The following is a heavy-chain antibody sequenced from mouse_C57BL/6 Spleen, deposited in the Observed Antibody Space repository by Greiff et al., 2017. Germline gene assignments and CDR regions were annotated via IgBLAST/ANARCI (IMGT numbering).Heavy chain of an antibody. J-gene: IGHJ1*03. D-gene: IGHD1-1*01. CDR3: TTDYYGSRRDFDV. Sequence: VQLQQSGAELVRPGASVKLSCTASGFNIKDYYMHWVKQRPEQGLDWIGRIDPEDGDTEYAPKFQGKATMTADTNANTSYLQRSSLKSEDTAVYYCTTDYYGSRRDFDVWGTGTTVTVSS. CDR1: GFNIKDYY. CDR2: IDPEDGDT. V-gene: IGHV14-1*01.